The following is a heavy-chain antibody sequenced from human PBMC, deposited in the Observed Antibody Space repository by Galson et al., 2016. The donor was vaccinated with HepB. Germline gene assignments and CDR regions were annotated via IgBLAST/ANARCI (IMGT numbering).Heavy chain of an antibody. Sequence: SVKVSCKASGYTFTSYGINWVRQAPGQGLEWMGWVSANNGNANYAEKLRGRVTLTTDTSTTTAYLELRSLSSDDTAVYYCARERPGSGRDVFDIWGQGTLVTVSS. V-gene: IGHV1-18*04. CDR3: ARERPGSGRDVFDI. D-gene: IGHD3-10*01. CDR1: GYTFTSYG. J-gene: IGHJ3*02. CDR2: VSANNGNA.